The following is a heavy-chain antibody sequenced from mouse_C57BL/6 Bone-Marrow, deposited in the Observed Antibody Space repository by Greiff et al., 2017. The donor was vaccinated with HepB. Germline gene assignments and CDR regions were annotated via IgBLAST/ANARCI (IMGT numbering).Heavy chain of an antibody. V-gene: IGHV1-4*01. CDR3: ARGEGYYYYFDY. Sequence: VQLQQSGAELARPGASVKMSCKASGYTFTSYTMHWVKQRPGQGLEWIGYINPSSGYTKYNQKFKDKAPLTADKSSSTAYMQLSSLTSEDSAVYYCARGEGYYYYFDYWGQGTTLTVSS. CDR2: INPSSGYT. D-gene: IGHD2-3*01. CDR1: GYTFTSYT. J-gene: IGHJ2*01.